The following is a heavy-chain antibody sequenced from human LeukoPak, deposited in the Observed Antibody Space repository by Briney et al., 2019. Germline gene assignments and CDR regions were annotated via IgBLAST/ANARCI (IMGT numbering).Heavy chain of an antibody. D-gene: IGHD2-21*02. CDR2: IIPIFGTA. V-gene: IGHV1-69*06. CDR3: ARGKTTVYCGGDCYAFDY. CDR1: GCTFSSYA. J-gene: IGHJ4*02. Sequence: SVKVSCKASGCTFSSYAISWVRQAPGQGLEWMGGIIPIFGTADYAQKFQGRVTITADKSTSTAYMELSRLRSDDQAVYYCARGKTTVYCGGDCYAFDYWGQGSLVTVSS.